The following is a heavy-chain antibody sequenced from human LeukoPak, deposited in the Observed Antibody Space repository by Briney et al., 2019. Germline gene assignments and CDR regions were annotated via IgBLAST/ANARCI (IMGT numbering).Heavy chain of an antibody. CDR1: GFTFSSYA. CDR3: AKVMTRTMVRGVPPSDY. J-gene: IGHJ4*02. V-gene: IGHV3-23*01. D-gene: IGHD3-10*01. CDR2: ISGSGGST. Sequence: GGSLRLSCAASGFTFSSYAMSWVRQAPGKGLEWVSAISGSGGSTYYADSVKGRFTISRDNSKNTLYLQMNSLRAEDTAVYYCAKVMTRTMVRGVPPSDYWGQGTLVTVSS.